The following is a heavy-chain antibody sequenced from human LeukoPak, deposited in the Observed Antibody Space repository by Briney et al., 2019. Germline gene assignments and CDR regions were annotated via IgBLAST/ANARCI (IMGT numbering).Heavy chain of an antibody. CDR3: ARGVAVAGGPRDYYYYGMDV. D-gene: IGHD6-19*01. CDR2: IIPIFGTA. J-gene: IGHJ6*02. V-gene: IGHV1-69*13. Sequence: GASVKVSCKASGGTFSSYAISWVRQAPGQGLEWMGGIIPIFGTANYAQKFQGRVTITADEPTSTAYMELSSLRSEDTAVYYCARGVAVAGGPRDYYYYGMDVWGQGTTVTVSS. CDR1: GGTFSSYA.